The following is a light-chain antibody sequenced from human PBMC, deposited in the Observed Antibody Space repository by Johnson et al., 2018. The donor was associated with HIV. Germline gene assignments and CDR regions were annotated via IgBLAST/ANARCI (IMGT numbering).Light chain of an antibody. Sequence: QSVLTQPPSVSAAPGQKVTISCSGSSSNIGNNYVSWYQQLPGTPPKLLIFKNNERPSGIPDRFSGSKFGTSATLGITGLYPADEADYYCGTWDTSLSAGGVFGTGTKVTVL. CDR2: KNN. V-gene: IGLV1-51*02. J-gene: IGLJ1*01. CDR1: SSNIGNNY. CDR3: GTWDTSLSAGGV.